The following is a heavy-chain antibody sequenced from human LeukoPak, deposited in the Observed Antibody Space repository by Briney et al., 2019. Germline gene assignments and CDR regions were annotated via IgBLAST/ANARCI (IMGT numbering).Heavy chain of an antibody. V-gene: IGHV5-51*01. CDR3: ARQHDSSGYYPDY. Sequence: GESLKISCKGSGYSFTSYWIGWGRQMPGKGLEWMGIIYPGDSDTRYSPSFQGQVTISADKSISTAYLQWSSLKASDTAMYYCARQHDSSGYYPDYWGQGTLVTVSS. CDR1: GYSFTSYW. J-gene: IGHJ4*02. D-gene: IGHD3-22*01. CDR2: IYPGDSDT.